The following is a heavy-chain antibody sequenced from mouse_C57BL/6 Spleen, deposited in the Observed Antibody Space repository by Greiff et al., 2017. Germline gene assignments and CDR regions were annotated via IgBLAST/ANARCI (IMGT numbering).Heavy chain of an antibody. CDR2: INPNNGGT. V-gene: IGHV1-26*01. D-gene: IGHD2-2*01. CDR3: ARNGYDAMDY. Sequence: VQLKQSGPELVKPGASVKISCKASGYTFTDYYMNWVKQSHGKSLEWIGDINPNNGGTSYNQKFKGKATLTVDKSSSTAYMELRSLTSEDSAVYYCARNGYDAMDYWGQGTSVTVSS. CDR1: GYTFTDYY. J-gene: IGHJ4*01.